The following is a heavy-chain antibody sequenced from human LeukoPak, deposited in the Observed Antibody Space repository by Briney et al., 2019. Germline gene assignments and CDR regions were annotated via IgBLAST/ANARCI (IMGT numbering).Heavy chain of an antibody. V-gene: IGHV3-11*01. D-gene: IGHD2-2*01. CDR3: ARVALNYRSSTSCIGYYFDY. Sequence: GGSLRLSCAASGFTFSDYYMSWIRQAPGKGLEWVSYISSSGSTIYYADSVKGRFTISRDNAKNSLYLQMNSLRAEDTAVYYCARVALNYRSSTSCIGYYFDYWGQGTLVTVSS. J-gene: IGHJ4*02. CDR2: ISSSGSTI. CDR1: GFTFSDYY.